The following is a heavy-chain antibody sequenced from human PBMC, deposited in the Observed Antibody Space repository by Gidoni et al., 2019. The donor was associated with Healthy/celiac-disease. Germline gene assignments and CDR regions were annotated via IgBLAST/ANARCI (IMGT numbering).Heavy chain of an antibody. J-gene: IGHJ5*02. CDR2: INPNSGGT. D-gene: IGHD3-10*01. CDR1: GYTFTGYY. V-gene: IGHV1-2*02. Sequence: QVQLVQSGAEVKKPGASVKVSCKASGYTFTGYYLHWVRQAPGQGLEWMGWINPNSGGTNYAQKFQGRVTMTRDTSISTAYMELSRLRSDDTAVYYCARDLWDTMVRGAGDWFDPWGQGTLVTVSS. CDR3: ARDLWDTMVRGAGDWFDP.